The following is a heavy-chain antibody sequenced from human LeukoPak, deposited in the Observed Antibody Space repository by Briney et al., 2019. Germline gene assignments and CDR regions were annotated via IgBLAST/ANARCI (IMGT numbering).Heavy chain of an antibody. V-gene: IGHV3-9*01. CDR3: AKANNFYDFWSGYRTENWFDP. CDR2: ISWNSGSI. CDR1: GFTFDDYA. J-gene: IGHJ5*02. D-gene: IGHD3-3*01. Sequence: PGRSLRLSCAASGFTFDDYAMHWVRHAPGKGLEWVSGISWNSGSIGYADSVKGRFTISRDNAKNSLYLQMNSLRAEDTALYYCAKANNFYDFWSGYRTENWFDPWGQGTLVTVSS.